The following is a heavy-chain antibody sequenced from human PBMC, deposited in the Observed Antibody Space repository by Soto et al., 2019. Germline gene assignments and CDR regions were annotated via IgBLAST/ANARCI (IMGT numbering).Heavy chain of an antibody. CDR2: INPYNGST. D-gene: IGHD4-17*01. J-gene: IGHJ5*02. V-gene: IGHV1-18*01. CDR1: GYTFTSYG. CDR3: AREDYGGKDWFDP. Sequence: ASVKVSCKASGYTFTSYGISWVRQAPGQGLEWMGMINPYNGSTNYAQKLQGRVTMTRDTSTSTVYMELSSLRSEDTAVYYCAREDYGGKDWFDPWGQGTLVTVSS.